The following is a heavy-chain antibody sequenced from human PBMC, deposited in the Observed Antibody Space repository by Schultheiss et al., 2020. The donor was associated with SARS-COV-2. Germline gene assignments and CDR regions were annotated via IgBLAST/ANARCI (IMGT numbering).Heavy chain of an antibody. CDR1: GFTFSSYA. CDR2: ISGSGGST. V-gene: IGHV3-23*01. D-gene: IGHD4-17*01. Sequence: GESLKISCAASGFTFSSYAMSWVRQAPGKGLEWVSAISGSGGSTYYADSVKGRFTISRDNSKNTLYLQMNSLRAEDTALYHCARELDYGDQKGRPRPLDYWGQGTLVTVSS. J-gene: IGHJ4*02. CDR3: ARELDYGDQKGRPRPLDY.